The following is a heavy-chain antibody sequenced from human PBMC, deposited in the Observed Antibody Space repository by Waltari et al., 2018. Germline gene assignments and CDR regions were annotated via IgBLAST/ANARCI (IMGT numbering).Heavy chain of an antibody. CDR3: AACHTYYDFWSGYYPLDY. J-gene: IGHJ4*02. CDR2: IVVGSGNT. CDR1: GFTFTSSA. D-gene: IGHD3-3*01. Sequence: QMQLVQSGPEVKKPGTSVKVSCKASGFTFTSSAVQWVRQARGQRLEWIGWIVVGSGNTNYAQKFQERVTITRDMSTSTAYMELSSLRSEDTAVYYCAACHTYYDFWSGYYPLDYWGQGTLVTVSS. V-gene: IGHV1-58*01.